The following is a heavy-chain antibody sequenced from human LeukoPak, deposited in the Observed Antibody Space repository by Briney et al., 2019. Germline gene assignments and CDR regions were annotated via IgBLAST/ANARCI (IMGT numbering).Heavy chain of an antibody. Sequence: SGGSLRLSCAASGFTFDDYAMHWVRQAPGKGLEWVSLISGDGGSTYYADSVKGRFTISRDNSKNSLYLQMNSLRTEDTALYYCAKPLRSYGGGSYYGMDVWGQGTTVTVSS. CDR3: AKPLRSYGGGSYYGMDV. CDR1: GFTFDDYA. V-gene: IGHV3-43*02. D-gene: IGHD4-23*01. J-gene: IGHJ6*02. CDR2: ISGDGGST.